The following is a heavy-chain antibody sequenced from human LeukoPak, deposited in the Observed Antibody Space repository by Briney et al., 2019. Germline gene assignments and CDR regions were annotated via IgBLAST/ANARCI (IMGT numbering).Heavy chain of an antibody. CDR2: IYYSGST. Sequence: PSETLSLTCTVSGGSISSSSYYWGWIRQPPGKGLEWIGSIYYSGSTYYNPSLKSRVTISVDTSKNQFSLKLSSVTAADTAVYYCAGPRAAMAPLWDYWGQGILVTVSS. D-gene: IGHD5-18*01. V-gene: IGHV4-39*01. CDR1: GGSISSSSYY. J-gene: IGHJ4*02. CDR3: AGPRAAMAPLWDY.